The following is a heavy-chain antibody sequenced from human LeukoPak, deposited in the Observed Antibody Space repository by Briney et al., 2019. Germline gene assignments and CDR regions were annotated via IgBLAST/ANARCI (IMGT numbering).Heavy chain of an antibody. V-gene: IGHV4-34*01. CDR1: GGSFSGYY. CDR3: AREGSWYYNWFDP. D-gene: IGHD6-13*01. J-gene: IGHJ5*02. CDR2: INHSGST. Sequence: PSETLSLTCAIYGGSFSGYYWSWIRQPPGKGLEWIGEINHSGSTNYNPSLKSRVTISVDASKNQFSLKLSSVTAADTAVYYCAREGSWYYNWFDPWGQGTLVTVSS.